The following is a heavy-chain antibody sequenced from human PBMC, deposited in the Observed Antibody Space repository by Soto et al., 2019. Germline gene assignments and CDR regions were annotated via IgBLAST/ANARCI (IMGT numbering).Heavy chain of an antibody. V-gene: IGHV3-23*01. Sequence: PGWSLRLSCAASGFTFSSYAMSWVRQAPGKGLEWVSAISGSGGNTYYADSVKGRFTISRDNSKNTLYLQMNSLRAEDTAVFYCAKESPHFYYYGMDVWGQGTTVTVSS. CDR2: ISGSGGNT. CDR1: GFTFSSYA. CDR3: AKESPHFYYYGMDV. J-gene: IGHJ6*02.